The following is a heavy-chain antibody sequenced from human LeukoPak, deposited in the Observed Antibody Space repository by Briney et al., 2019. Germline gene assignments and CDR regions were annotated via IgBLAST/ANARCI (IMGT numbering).Heavy chain of an antibody. D-gene: IGHD3-22*01. CDR2: ISAYNGST. Sequence: ASVKVSCKASGYTFTSYGISWVRQAPGQGLEWMGWISAYNGSTNYAQKLQGRVTMTTDTSTSTAYMELRSLRSDDTAVYYCAVLDYYDSGVDPWGQGTLVTVSS. CDR3: AVLDYYDSGVDP. V-gene: IGHV1-18*01. J-gene: IGHJ5*02. CDR1: GYTFTSYG.